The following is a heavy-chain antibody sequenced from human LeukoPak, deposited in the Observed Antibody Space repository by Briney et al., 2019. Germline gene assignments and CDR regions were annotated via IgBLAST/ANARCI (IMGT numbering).Heavy chain of an antibody. Sequence: PSQTLSLTCAISGDSVSSNSAAWNWIRQSPSRGLEWLGRTYYRSKWFNDYALSVKSRITINPDTSKNQFSLQLNSVTPEDTAVYYCAGGLLLSDIWVDSLNVWGQGTMVTVSS. V-gene: IGHV6-1*01. D-gene: IGHD3-3*02. CDR2: TYYRSKWFN. J-gene: IGHJ3*01. CDR3: AGGLLLSDIWVDSLNV. CDR1: GDSVSSNSAA.